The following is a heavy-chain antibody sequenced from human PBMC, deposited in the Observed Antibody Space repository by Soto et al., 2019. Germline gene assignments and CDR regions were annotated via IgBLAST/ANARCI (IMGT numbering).Heavy chain of an antibody. CDR2: VSFDGSDK. J-gene: IGHJ4*02. CDR3: AKDRNSDYWGVDY. CDR1: GFTFSSYG. D-gene: IGHD4-4*01. Sequence: GGSLRLSCAASGFTFSSYGMHWVRQAPGKGLEWVAVVSFDGSDKYYADSVKGRFTISRDNPENTLYLQMASLRPEDTAVYYCAKDRNSDYWGVDYWGQGTLVT. V-gene: IGHV3-30*18.